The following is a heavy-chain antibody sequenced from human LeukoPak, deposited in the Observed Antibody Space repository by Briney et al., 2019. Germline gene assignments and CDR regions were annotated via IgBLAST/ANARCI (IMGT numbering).Heavy chain of an antibody. D-gene: IGHD2-8*02. CDR1: GFTFSSYG. CDR2: ISYDGSNK. J-gene: IGHJ6*04. V-gene: IGHV3-30*18. Sequence: GGSLRLSCAASGFTFSSYGMHWVRQAPGKGLEWVAVISYDGSNKYYADSVKGRFTISRDNSKNTLYLQMNSLRAEDTAVYYCAKDGGKDLVVYTDVWGKGTTVTISS. CDR3: AKDGGKDLVVYTDV.